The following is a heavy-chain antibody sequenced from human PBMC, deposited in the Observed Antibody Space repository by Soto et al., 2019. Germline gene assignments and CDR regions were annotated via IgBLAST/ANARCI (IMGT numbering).Heavy chain of an antibody. CDR1: GYTFTSHD. D-gene: IGHD2-2*01. CDR3: ASDMRTN. V-gene: IGHV1-8*01. J-gene: IGHJ4*02. Sequence: QVQLVQSGAEMKKPGASVKVSCKASGYTFTSHDINWMRQTTGQGLEWMGWMNPNSGHTNYAQKFQGRVTMTRDTSISTAYMELTNLRSEDTAIYYCASDMRTNWGQGTLVTVSS. CDR2: MNPNSGHT.